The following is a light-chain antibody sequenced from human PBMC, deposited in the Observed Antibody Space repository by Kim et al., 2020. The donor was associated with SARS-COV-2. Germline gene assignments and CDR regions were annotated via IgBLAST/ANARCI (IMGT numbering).Light chain of an antibody. CDR1: QVVNRNY. CDR2: GAS. J-gene: IGKJ4*01. Sequence: LPPGEKTTPSCRPSQVVNRNYLAWYQQIAGQAPRLLIYGASSRATGIPDRFSGSGSGTDFTLTISRLEPEDFAVYYCQQYVSSHTFGGGTKVDIK. V-gene: IGKV3-20*01. CDR3: QQYVSSHT.